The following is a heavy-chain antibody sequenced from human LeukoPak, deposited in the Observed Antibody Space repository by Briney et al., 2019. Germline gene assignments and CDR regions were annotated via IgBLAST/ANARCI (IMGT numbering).Heavy chain of an antibody. CDR1: GGTFSSYA. J-gene: IGHJ4*02. CDR3: ARATIAVAGSFDY. D-gene: IGHD6-19*01. Sequence: SVKVSCKASGGTFSSYAISWVRQAPGQGLEWMGRIIPIFGTANYAQKFQGRVTITTDESTTTAYMELSSLRSEDTAVYYCARATIAVAGSFDYWGQGTLVTVSS. V-gene: IGHV1-69*05. CDR2: IIPIFGTA.